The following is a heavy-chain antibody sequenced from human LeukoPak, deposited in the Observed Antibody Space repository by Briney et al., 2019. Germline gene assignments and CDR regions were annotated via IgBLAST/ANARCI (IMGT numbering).Heavy chain of an antibody. CDR1: GYTFTSYG. D-gene: IGHD3-22*01. CDR2: ISAYNGNT. Sequence: ASVKVSCKASGYTFTSYGISWVRQAPGQGLEWMGWISAYNGNTNYAQKLQGRVTMTTDTSTSTAYMELRSLRSDDTAVYYCARAADYYDSSGYSFDYWGQGTLVTVSS. J-gene: IGHJ4*02. V-gene: IGHV1-18*01. CDR3: ARAADYYDSSGYSFDY.